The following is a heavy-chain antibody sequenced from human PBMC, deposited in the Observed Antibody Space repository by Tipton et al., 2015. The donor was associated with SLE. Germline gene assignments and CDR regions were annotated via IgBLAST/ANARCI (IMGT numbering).Heavy chain of an antibody. Sequence: SLRLSCTASGFTFSYYNMNWVRQAPGGGLEWVSSISSTGIYIYNADSLKGRFTISRDNAKNSLYLQMNSLRAEDTAVYYCARDRGAEGSGWYFDLWGRGTLVTVSS. CDR1: GFTFSYYN. CDR2: ISSTGIYI. J-gene: IGHJ2*01. V-gene: IGHV3-21*03. D-gene: IGHD3-10*01. CDR3: ARDRGAEGSGWYFDL.